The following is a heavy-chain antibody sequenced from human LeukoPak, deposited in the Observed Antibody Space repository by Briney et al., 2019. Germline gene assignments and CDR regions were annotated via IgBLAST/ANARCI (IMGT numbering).Heavy chain of an antibody. CDR3: ARDAPDSLRFDP. Sequence: PSQTLSLTCTVSGGSISSGGYYWSWIRQHPGKGLEWIGYIYYSGSTYYNPSLKGRVTISVDTSKNQFSLKLSSVTAADTAVYYCARDAPDSLRFDPWGQGTLVTVSS. J-gene: IGHJ5*02. CDR1: GGSISSGGYY. CDR2: IYYSGST. V-gene: IGHV4-31*03. D-gene: IGHD4-11*01.